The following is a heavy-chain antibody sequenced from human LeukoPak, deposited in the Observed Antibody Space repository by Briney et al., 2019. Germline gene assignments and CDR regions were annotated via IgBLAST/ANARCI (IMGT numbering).Heavy chain of an antibody. V-gene: IGHV4-30-2*01. Sequence: PSETLSLTCAVSGGSINSGGYSWSWIRQPPGKGLEWTGYIYHTGSTSYIPSLKTRVTISLDRSKNQFSLKLTSVTPADTAVYYCARDGGRGGLYFDYWGQGNLVTVSS. D-gene: IGHD3-16*01. CDR1: GGSINSGGYS. CDR3: ARDGGRGGLYFDY. J-gene: IGHJ4*02. CDR2: IYHTGST.